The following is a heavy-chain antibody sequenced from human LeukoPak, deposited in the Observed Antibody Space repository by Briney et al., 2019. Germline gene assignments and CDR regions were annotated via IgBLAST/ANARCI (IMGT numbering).Heavy chain of an antibody. CDR3: ARNKNTRKTYYYDH. CDR1: GGSISSSSYY. D-gene: IGHD1/OR15-1a*01. V-gene: IGHV4-39*01. Sequence: SETLSLTCTVSGGSISSSSYYWGWIRQPPGKGLEWIGSIYYSGSTYYNPSLKSRVTISVDTSKNQFSLKLSSVTAADTAVYYCARNKNTRKTYYYDHWGQGTLVTVSS. J-gene: IGHJ4*02. CDR2: IYYSGST.